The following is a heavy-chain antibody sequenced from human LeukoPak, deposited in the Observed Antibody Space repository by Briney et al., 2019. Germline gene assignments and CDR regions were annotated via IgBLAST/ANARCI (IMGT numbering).Heavy chain of an antibody. D-gene: IGHD4-23*01. CDR3: ARHIPGNPYFDY. Sequence: SETLSPTCIVSGGSITSYYWSWIRQPPGKGLEWIGYIYYSGSTNYNPPLKSRVTISVETSKNQFSLKLRSVTAADTAVYYCARHIPGNPYFDYWGQGTLVTVSS. V-gene: IGHV4-59*08. CDR1: GGSITSYY. CDR2: IYYSGST. J-gene: IGHJ4*02.